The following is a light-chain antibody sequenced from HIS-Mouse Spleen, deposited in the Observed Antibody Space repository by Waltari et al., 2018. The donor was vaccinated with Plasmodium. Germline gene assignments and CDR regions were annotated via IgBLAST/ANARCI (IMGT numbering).Light chain of an antibody. CDR1: SSNIVSNT. V-gene: IGLV1-44*01. CDR2: SNK. J-gene: IGLJ2*01. Sequence: QSVLTQPPSASGTPGQGVTISCSGSSSNIVSNTVNWNQQLPGTAPKLLNYSNKQRPSGVPDRFSGSKSGTSASLAIIGLQSEDEADYYCAAWDDSLNGVVFGGGTKLTVL. CDR3: AAWDDSLNGVV.